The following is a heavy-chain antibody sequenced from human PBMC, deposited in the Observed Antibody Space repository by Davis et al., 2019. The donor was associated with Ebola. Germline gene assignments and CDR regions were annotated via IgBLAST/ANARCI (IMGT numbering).Heavy chain of an antibody. V-gene: IGHV4-39*01. J-gene: IGHJ4*02. D-gene: IGHD3/OR15-3a*01. CDR3: AKHRDWNFDY. CDR2: IFYSGTP. Sequence: SETLSLTCTVSGASISNSDDYFWAWIRQPPGKGLEWIGSIFYSGTPYYNPSLMSRLTISVDMSKNQFSLKLASVTAADTAVYYCAKHRDWNFDYWGQGTLVTVSS. CDR1: GASISNSDDYF.